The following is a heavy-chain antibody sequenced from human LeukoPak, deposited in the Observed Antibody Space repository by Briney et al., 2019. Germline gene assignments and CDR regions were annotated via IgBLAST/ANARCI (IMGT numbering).Heavy chain of an antibody. V-gene: IGHV3-23*01. CDR2: ISGSGGST. D-gene: IGHD3-3*01. CDR3: AKVLYYDSWSGYFDY. Sequence: GGSLRLSCAASGFTFSSYAMSWVRQAPGKGLEWVSAISGSGGSTYYADSVKGRFTISRDNSKNTLYLQMNSLRAEDTAVYYCAKVLYYDSWSGYFDYWGQGTLVTVSS. CDR1: GFTFSSYA. J-gene: IGHJ4*02.